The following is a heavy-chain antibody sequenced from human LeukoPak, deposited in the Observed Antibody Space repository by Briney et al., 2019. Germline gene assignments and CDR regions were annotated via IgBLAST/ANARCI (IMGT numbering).Heavy chain of an antibody. CDR1: RGTFSNYG. CDR3: AREGYGTLTAIPAEFFDH. V-gene: IGHV1-69*05. CDR2: IIPVFGTA. Sequence: ASVKVSCKPSRGTFSNYGVGWVRQAPGQGLQWMAGIIPVFGTANYAPTFQGRVTLTTDESTSTVYMELSGLTAEDTAVYYCAREGYGTLTAIPAEFFDHGGQGSLVVVSS. D-gene: IGHD2-21*02. J-gene: IGHJ1*01.